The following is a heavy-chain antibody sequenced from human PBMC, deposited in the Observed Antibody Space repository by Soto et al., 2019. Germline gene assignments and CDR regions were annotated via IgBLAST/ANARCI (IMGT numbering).Heavy chain of an antibody. Sequence: SETLSLTCAVYGGSFGGYYGSWIRQPPGKGLEWIGEINHSGSTNYNPSLKSRVTISVDTSKNQFSLKLSSVTAADTAVYYCARGQRQLVLWGNWFDPWGQGTLVTVSS. CDR1: GGSFGGYY. D-gene: IGHD6-13*01. CDR3: ARGQRQLVLWGNWFDP. J-gene: IGHJ5*02. CDR2: INHSGST. V-gene: IGHV4-34*01.